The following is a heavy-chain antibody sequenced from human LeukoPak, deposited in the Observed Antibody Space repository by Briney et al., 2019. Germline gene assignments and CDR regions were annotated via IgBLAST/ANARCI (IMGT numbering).Heavy chain of an antibody. CDR1: GFTFSSYS. D-gene: IGHD6-19*01. CDR3: AKHLGSSIAVAGTSDY. V-gene: IGHV3-23*01. CDR2: ISGSGGST. J-gene: IGHJ4*02. Sequence: GGSLRLSCAASGFTFSSYSMTWVRQAPGKGLEWVSAISGSGGSTYYADSVKGRFTISRDNSKNTLYLQMNSLRAEDTAVYYCAKHLGSSIAVAGTSDYWGQGTLVTVSS.